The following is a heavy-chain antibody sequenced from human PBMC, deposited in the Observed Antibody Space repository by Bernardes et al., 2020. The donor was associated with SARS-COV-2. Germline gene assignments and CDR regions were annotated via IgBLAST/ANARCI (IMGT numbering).Heavy chain of an antibody. CDR1: GGSISSGSYY. J-gene: IGHJ6*02. CDR2: IYTSGST. CDR3: AREDGSPAYYYYYGMDV. V-gene: IGHV4-61*02. Sequence: SETLSLTCTVSGGSISSGSYYWSWIRQPAGKGLEWIGRIYTSGSTNYNPSLKSRVTISVDTSKNQFSLKLSSVTAADTAVYYCAREDGSPAYYYYYGMDVWGQGTTVTVSS.